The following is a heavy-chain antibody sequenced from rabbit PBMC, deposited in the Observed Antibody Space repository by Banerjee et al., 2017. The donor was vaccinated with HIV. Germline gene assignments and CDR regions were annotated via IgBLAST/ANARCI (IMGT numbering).Heavy chain of an antibody. Sequence: QSLAASGGDLVKPGASLTLTCTASGFSFSIGFYMCWVRPAPGKWLAWIACIYVGSSSGTTYYANWAKGRFTISKTSSTTVTLQMTSLTAADTATYFCARGAYSYGYLPYGYATYFNLWGQGTLVTVS. V-gene: IGHV1S40*01. CDR1: GFSFSIGFY. J-gene: IGHJ4*01. CDR3: ARGAYSYGYLPYGYATYFNL. D-gene: IGHD6-1*01. CDR2: IYVGSSSGTT.